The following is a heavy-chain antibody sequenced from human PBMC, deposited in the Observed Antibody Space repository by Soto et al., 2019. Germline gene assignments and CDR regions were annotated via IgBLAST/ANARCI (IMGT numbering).Heavy chain of an antibody. D-gene: IGHD6-25*01. CDR3: ATHNATAAVGLVRDF. V-gene: IGHV3-7*02. CDR2: IHEDKNAK. CDR1: GFTFSSRW. J-gene: IGHJ4*02. Sequence: EVRLVESGGGLVQPGGSLRLSCEASGFTFSSRWMTWVRQGPGKGLEWVANIHEDKNAKDYVASVKGRFTISRDNAKKSLNLHMNSLIDEDTAVYYCATHNATAAVGLVRDFWGQGALVSVSA.